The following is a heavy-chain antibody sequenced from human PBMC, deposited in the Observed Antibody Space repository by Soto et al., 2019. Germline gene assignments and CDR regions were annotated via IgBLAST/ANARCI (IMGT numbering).Heavy chain of an antibody. J-gene: IGHJ4*02. CDR2: ISGSGGRT. Sequence: GSLRLSCAASGFTFSSYAMSWVRQAPGKGLEWVSAISGSGGRTYYADSVKGRFTISRDNSKNTLYLQMNSLRAEDTAVYYCAKEISDYSNYGLDYWGQGTLVTAPQ. V-gene: IGHV3-23*01. D-gene: IGHD4-4*01. CDR1: GFTFSSYA. CDR3: AKEISDYSNYGLDY.